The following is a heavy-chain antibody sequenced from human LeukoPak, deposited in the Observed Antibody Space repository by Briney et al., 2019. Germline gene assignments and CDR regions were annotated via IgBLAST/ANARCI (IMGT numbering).Heavy chain of an antibody. V-gene: IGHV2-70*13. J-gene: IGHJ4*02. CDR1: GFSLSTSGMC. Sequence: ESGPALVKPTQTLTLTCTCSGFSLSTSGMCINWIRQPPGKALEWLALIDGDDDTNYSTSLKTRLTISKDTSKNQVVLTMTNMDPVDTATYYCARLHYSSAWGPSNFDYWGQGILVTVSS. CDR2: IDGDDDT. D-gene: IGHD6-25*01. CDR3: ARLHYSSAWGPSNFDY.